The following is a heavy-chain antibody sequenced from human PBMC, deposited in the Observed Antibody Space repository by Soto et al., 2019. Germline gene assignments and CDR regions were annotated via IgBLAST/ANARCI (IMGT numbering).Heavy chain of an antibody. J-gene: IGHJ6*02. D-gene: IGHD5-18*01. CDR3: ARGSLHTAMVIGPVYYYGMDV. CDR1: GFTFSTYA. V-gene: IGHV3-23*01. Sequence: GGSLRLSCAASGFTFSTYAMAWVRQAPGKGLEWVSGVSASGLNTDYADPVKGRFTISRDNSKNTLYLQMNSLRAEDTAVYYCARGSLHTAMVIGPVYYYGMDVWGQGTTVTVSS. CDR2: VSASGLNT.